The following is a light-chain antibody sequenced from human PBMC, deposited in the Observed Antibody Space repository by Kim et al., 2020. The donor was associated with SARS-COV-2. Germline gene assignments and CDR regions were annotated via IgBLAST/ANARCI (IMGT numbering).Light chain of an antibody. CDR1: NT. J-gene: IGLJ3*02. CDR2: NDN. V-gene: IGLV1-44*01. CDR3: ATTDDSLNGVV. Sequence: NTVSWYRQLPGTAPNLVIYNDNRRSSGVPDRFSASKSGTSASLAISGLQSDDEADYYCATTDDSLNGVVFGGGTQLTVL.